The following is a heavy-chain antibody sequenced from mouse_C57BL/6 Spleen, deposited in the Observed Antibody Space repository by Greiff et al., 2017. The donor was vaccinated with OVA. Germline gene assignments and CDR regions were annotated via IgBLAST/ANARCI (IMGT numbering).Heavy chain of an antibody. CDR2: IWSGGST. Sequence: QVQLQQSGPGLVQPSQSLSITCTVSGFSLTSYGVHWVRQSPGKGLEWLGVIWSGGSTDSNAAFISRLSISKDNSKSQVFFKMNSLQADDTAIYYCARSLITTVSGYFDVWGTGTTVTVSS. CDR1: GFSLTSYG. D-gene: IGHD1-1*01. J-gene: IGHJ1*03. CDR3: ARSLITTVSGYFDV. V-gene: IGHV2-2*01.